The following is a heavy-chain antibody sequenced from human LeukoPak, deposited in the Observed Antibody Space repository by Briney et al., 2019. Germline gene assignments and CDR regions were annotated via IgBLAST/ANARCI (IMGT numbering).Heavy chain of an antibody. J-gene: IGHJ4*02. CDR2: ISGSGGST. Sequence: GGSLRLSCAASGFTFSYYYMSGVRQAPGKGLEWVSAISGSGGSTYYADSVKGRFTISRDNSKNTLYLQMNSLRAEDTAVYYCAKDSLAVAGLDYWGQGTLVTVSS. D-gene: IGHD6-19*01. CDR1: GFTFSYYY. V-gene: IGHV3-23*01. CDR3: AKDSLAVAGLDY.